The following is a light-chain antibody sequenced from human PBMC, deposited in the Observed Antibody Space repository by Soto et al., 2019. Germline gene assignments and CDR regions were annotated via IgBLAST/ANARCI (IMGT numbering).Light chain of an antibody. V-gene: IGLV1-51*01. J-gene: IGLJ2*01. CDR2: ANN. CDR1: SSNIGNNY. CDR3: GTWDSSLSAVV. Sequence: QAVVTQPPSVSAAPGQKVTISCSGSSSNIGNNYVSWYQQLPGTAPKLLIYANNKRPSGIPDRFSGSKSGTSATLGITGLQTGDEADYYCGTWDSSLSAVVFGGGTKLTVL.